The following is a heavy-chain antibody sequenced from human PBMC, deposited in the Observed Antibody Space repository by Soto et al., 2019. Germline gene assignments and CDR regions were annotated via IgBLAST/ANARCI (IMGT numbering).Heavy chain of an antibody. J-gene: IGHJ4*02. CDR3: AKDMYSSSWSELGTVDY. D-gene: IGHD6-13*01. CDR1: GFTFSSYA. V-gene: IGHV3-23*01. Sequence: PGGSLRLSCAASGFTFSSYAMSWVRQAPGKGVEWVSAISGSGGSTYYADSVKGRFTISRDNSKNTLYLQMNSLRAEDTAVYYCAKDMYSSSWSELGTVDYWGQGTLVTVSS. CDR2: ISGSGGST.